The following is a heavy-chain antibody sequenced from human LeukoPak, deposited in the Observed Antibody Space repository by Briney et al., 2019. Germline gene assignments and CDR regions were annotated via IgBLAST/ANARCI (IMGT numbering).Heavy chain of an antibody. CDR1: GFTFSSYG. D-gene: IGHD6-13*01. CDR3: AKDLRRPSSSWVEYYYYYMDV. V-gene: IGHV3-30*02. CDR2: IRYDGSNK. Sequence: GRSLRLSCAASGFTFSSYGMHWVRQAPGKGLEWVAFIRYDGSNKYYADSVKGRFTISRDNSKNTLYLQMNSLRAEDTAVYYCAKDLRRPSSSWVEYYYYYMDVWGKGTTVTVSS. J-gene: IGHJ6*03.